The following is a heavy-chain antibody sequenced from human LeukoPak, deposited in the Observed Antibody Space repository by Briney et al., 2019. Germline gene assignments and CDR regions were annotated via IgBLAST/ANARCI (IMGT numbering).Heavy chain of an antibody. CDR2: IYYSGST. Sequence: PSETLSLTCTVSGGSISSYYWSWIRQPPGKGLEWIGYIYYSGSTNYNPSLKSRVTISVDTSKNQFSLKLSSVTAADTAVYYCARHNGSGSYSGYYFDYWGQGTLVTVSS. J-gene: IGHJ4*02. CDR1: GGSISSYY. D-gene: IGHD3-10*01. V-gene: IGHV4-59*08. CDR3: ARHNGSGSYSGYYFDY.